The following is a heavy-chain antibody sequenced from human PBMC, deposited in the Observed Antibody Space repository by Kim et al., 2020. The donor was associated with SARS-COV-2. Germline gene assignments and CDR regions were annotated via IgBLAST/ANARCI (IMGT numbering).Heavy chain of an antibody. CDR3: ARGPNPLGGINELDY. V-gene: IGHV4-34*01. D-gene: IGHD3-16*01. Sequence: SETLSLTCAVYGGSFSGYYWSWIRQPPGKGLEWIGEINHSGSTNYNPSLKSRVTISVDTSKNQFSLKLSSVTAADTAVYYCARGPNPLGGINELDYWGQGTLVTVSS. CDR1: GGSFSGYY. CDR2: INHSGST. J-gene: IGHJ4*02.